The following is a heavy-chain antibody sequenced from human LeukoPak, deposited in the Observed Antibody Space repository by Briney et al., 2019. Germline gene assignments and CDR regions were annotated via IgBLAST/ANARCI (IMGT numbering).Heavy chain of an antibody. V-gene: IGHV3-21*01. Sequence: NAGGSLRLSCAASGFTFNSYSMNWVRQAPGKGLEWVSSISSSSSSIYYADPVKGRFTISRDNAKNSLYLQMNSLRAEDTAVYYCARASGDIVETATMGSYWGQGTLVTVSS. CDR2: ISSSSSSI. D-gene: IGHD5-18*01. CDR3: ARASGDIVETATMGSY. CDR1: GFTFNSYS. J-gene: IGHJ4*02.